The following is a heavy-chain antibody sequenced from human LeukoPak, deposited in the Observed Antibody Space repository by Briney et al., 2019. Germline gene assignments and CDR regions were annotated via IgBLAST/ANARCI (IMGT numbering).Heavy chain of an antibody. CDR2: IRSKAYGGTT. CDR3: TRDLGQLYDY. J-gene: IGHJ4*02. V-gene: IGHV3-49*04. Sequence: PGGSLRLSCTASGFTFGDYAMSWVRQAPGKGREWVGFIRSKAYGGTTEYAASVKGRFTISRDDSKSIAYLQMNSLKTEDTAVYYCTRDLGQLYDYWGQGTLVTVSS. D-gene: IGHD6-6*01. CDR1: GFTFGDYA.